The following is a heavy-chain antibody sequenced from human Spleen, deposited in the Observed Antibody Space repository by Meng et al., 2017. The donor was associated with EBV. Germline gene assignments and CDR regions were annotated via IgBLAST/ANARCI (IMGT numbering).Heavy chain of an antibody. J-gene: IGHJ4*02. V-gene: IGHV4-4*02. CDR1: VGSITSTNV. CDR3: ASHLLTPGTRGFDH. CDR2: THHGGNT. Sequence: QVQLQEAGPGLVKPSGTLSLPCVVSVGSITSTNVWSWVRQPPGKGLEWIGETHHGGNTNYNTSLQSRVIISVDKSKSQFSLQLTSVTAADTALYYCASHLLTPGTRGFDHWGPGILVTVSS. D-gene: IGHD6-13*01.